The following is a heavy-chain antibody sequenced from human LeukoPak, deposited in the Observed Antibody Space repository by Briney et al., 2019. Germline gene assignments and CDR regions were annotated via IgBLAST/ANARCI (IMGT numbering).Heavy chain of an antibody. V-gene: IGHV4-59*12. CDR1: GGSISSYY. CDR2: IFYTGST. Sequence: SETLSLTCTVSGGSISSYYWSWVRQPPGKGLEWIGYIFYTGSTKYGPSLNSRVTISLDTYKNQFSLKLSSVTAADTAVYYCARGLRRGSADWGQGTLVTVSS. J-gene: IGHJ4*02. D-gene: IGHD3-10*01. CDR3: ARGLRRGSAD.